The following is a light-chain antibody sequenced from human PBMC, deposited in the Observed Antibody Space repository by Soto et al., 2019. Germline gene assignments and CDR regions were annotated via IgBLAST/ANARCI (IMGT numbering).Light chain of an antibody. CDR2: GAS. V-gene: IGKV1-9*01. CDR1: QGISSN. CDR3: QQLNSYPIT. J-gene: IGKJ5*01. Sequence: QLTQSPSSLSASVGDRVTITCRASQGISSNLAWYQQKPGRAPKLLIFGASTLQSGVPSRFSGSGSGTDFTLTISSLQPEDFATYYCQQLNSYPITFGQGTRLEIK.